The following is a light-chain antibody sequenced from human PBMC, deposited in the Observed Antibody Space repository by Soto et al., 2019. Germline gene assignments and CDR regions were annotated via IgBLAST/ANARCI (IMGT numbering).Light chain of an antibody. J-gene: IGLJ3*02. CDR3: CSYAGIRV. CDR1: SSDVGEYDY. V-gene: IGLV2-11*01. CDR2: DVS. Sequence: QSVLTQPRSVSGSPGQSVTIACTGTSSDVGEYDYVSWYQHHPGKAPKLMSYDVSQRPSGVPDRFSGSKSGSTASLTNYGLQAEDEAAYYCCSYAGIRVFGGGTKLTVL.